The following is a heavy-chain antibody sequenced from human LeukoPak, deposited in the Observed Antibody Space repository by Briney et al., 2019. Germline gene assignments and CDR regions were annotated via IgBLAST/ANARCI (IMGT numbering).Heavy chain of an antibody. CDR1: GGTFSSYA. V-gene: IGHV1-69*05. CDR3: ARGVGAPPYYFDY. Sequence: SVKVSCRASGGTFSSYAISWVRQAPGQGLEWMGGIIPIFGTANYAQKFQGRVTITTDESTSTAYMELSSLRSEDTAVYYCARGVGAPPYYFDYWGQGTLVTVSS. CDR2: IIPIFGTA. J-gene: IGHJ4*02. D-gene: IGHD2-2*01.